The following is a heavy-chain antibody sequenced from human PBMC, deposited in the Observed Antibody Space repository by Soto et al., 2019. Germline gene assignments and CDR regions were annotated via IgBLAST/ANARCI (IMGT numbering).Heavy chain of an antibody. J-gene: IGHJ5*02. CDR2: TYYRSKWYN. CDR3: ARAAAVGSSGWHNPQNYNWFDP. CDR1: GDSVSSNSAA. Sequence: PSETLSLTCAISGDSVSSNSAAWNWIRQSPSRGLEWLGRTYYRSKWYNDYAVSVKSRITINPDTSKNQFSLQLNSVTPEDTAVYYCARAAAVGSSGWHNPQNYNWFDPWGQGTLVTVSS. V-gene: IGHV6-1*01. D-gene: IGHD6-19*01.